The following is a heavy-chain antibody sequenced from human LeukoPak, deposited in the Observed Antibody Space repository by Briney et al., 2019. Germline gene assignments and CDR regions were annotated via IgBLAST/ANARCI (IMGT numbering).Heavy chain of an antibody. Sequence: GGSLRLSCAASGFTFSSYAMHWVRQAPGKGLECVSVIYSGGSTYYADSVKGRFTISRDNSKNTLYLQMNSLRAEDTAVYYCARGGSSSGGDYYFDYWGRGTLVTVSS. CDR2: IYSGGST. J-gene: IGHJ4*02. CDR1: GFTFSSYA. CDR3: ARGGSSSGGDYYFDY. D-gene: IGHD6-6*01. V-gene: IGHV3-53*01.